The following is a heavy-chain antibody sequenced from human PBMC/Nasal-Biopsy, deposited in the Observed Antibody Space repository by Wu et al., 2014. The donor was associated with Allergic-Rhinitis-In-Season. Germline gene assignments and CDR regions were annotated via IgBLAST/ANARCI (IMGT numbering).Heavy chain of an antibody. V-gene: IGHV3-48*02. J-gene: IGHJ4*02. CDR2: ISSSSSTI. D-gene: IGHD2-8*01. Sequence: WIRQPQEGSWSGFAYISSSSSTIYYADSVKGRFTISRDNAKNSLYLQMNSLRDEDTAVYYCARGGILTSLNDAFDIWGRGTLVTVSS. CDR3: ARGGILTSLNDAFDI.